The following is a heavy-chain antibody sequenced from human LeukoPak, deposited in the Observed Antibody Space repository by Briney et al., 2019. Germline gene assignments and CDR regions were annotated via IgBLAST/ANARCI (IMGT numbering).Heavy chain of an antibody. J-gene: IGHJ4*02. V-gene: IGHV1-8*03. D-gene: IGHD3-10*01. CDR2: MNPNSGNT. CDR1: GHTFTSYD. Sequence: ASVKVSCKASGHTFTSYDINWVRQATGQGLEWMGWMNPNSGNTGYAQKFQGRVTITRNTSISTAYMELSSLRSEDTAVYYCARGLTMVRGVIGYWGQGTLVTVSS. CDR3: ARGLTMVRGVIGY.